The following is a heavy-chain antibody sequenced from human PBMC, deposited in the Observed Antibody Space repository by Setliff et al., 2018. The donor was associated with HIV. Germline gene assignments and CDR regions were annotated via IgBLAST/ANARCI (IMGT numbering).Heavy chain of an antibody. CDR1: GGSFSAYY. D-gene: IGHD3-10*01. CDR2: INHSGTT. J-gene: IGHJ5*02. V-gene: IGHV4-34*01. CDR3: ARNDYGSGTYNWFDP. Sequence: PSETLSLTCAVFGGSFSAYYWNWIRQTPGKGLEWIGEINHSGTTNYNPSLNSRVTISVDTSKKRFSLTLRSATAADTAVYYCARNDYGSGTYNWFDPWGQGTLVTVSS.